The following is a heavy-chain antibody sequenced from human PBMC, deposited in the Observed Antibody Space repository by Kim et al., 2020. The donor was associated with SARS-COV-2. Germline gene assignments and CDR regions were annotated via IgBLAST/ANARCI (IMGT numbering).Heavy chain of an antibody. CDR1: GYSFTSYW. D-gene: IGHD5-18*01. V-gene: IGHV5-51*01. J-gene: IGHJ4*02. Sequence: GESLKISRKGSGYSFTSYWIGWVRQMPGKGLEWMGIIYPGDSDTRYSPSFQGQVTISADKSISTAYLQWSSLKASDTAMYYCARLPPSTAMAWYYFDYWGEGTLVTVSS. CDR2: IYPGDSDT. CDR3: ARLPPSTAMAWYYFDY.